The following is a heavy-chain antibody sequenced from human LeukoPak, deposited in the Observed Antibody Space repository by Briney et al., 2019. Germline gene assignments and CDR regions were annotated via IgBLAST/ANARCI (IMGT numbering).Heavy chain of an antibody. CDR2: ITGTDGST. V-gene: IGHV3-23*01. CDR1: GFTFSYYA. J-gene: IGHJ4*02. Sequence: PGGSLRLSCAASGFTFSYYAMSWVRQAPGEGLEWVSGITGTDGSTYYADSVKGRFTISRDNSKSALYLQMNSLRAEDTALYYCAKAFNYGPGYNYKTFDSWGQGTLVTVSS. D-gene: IGHD3-10*01. CDR3: AKAFNYGPGYNYKTFDS.